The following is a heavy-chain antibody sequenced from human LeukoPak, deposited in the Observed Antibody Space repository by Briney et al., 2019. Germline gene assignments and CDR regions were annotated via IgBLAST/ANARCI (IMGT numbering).Heavy chain of an antibody. J-gene: IGHJ2*01. CDR3: ARTFDSVYGYCEI. CDR2: ISYDGSNK. Sequence: GRSLRLSCAASGFTFSSYAMHWVRQAPGKGLEWVAVISYDGSNKYYADSVKGRFTISRDNSKNTLYLQMNSLRAEQTSVYYCARTFDSVYGYCEIWGPGTLVSVSA. V-gene: IGHV3-30*01. CDR1: GFTFSSYA. D-gene: IGHD2-8*01.